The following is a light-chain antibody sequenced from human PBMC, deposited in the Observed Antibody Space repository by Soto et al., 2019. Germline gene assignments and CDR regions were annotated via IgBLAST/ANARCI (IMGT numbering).Light chain of an antibody. CDR2: DVS. CDR3: SSYTSSSTLV. Sequence: QSVLTQPASVSGSPGQSITISCPGTNSDVGGYNYVSWYQQHPGKAPKLMIYDVSNRPSGVSNRFSGSKSGNTASLTISGLQAEDEADYYCSSYTSSSTLVVGTGTKVTVL. CDR1: NSDVGGYNY. J-gene: IGLJ1*01. V-gene: IGLV2-14*01.